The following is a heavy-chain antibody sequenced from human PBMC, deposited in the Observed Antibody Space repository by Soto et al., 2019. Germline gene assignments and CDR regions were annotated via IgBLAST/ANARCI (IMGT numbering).Heavy chain of an antibody. V-gene: IGHV4-59*08. J-gene: IGHJ5*02. CDR2: IYYSGST. CDR3: ARTIVVVPAAMRGNWFDP. D-gene: IGHD2-2*01. Sequence: PSETLSLTCTVSGGSISSYYWSWIRQPPGKGLEWIGYIYYSGSTNYNPSLKSRVTISVDTSKNQFSLKLSSVTAADTAVYYCARTIVVVPAAMRGNWFDPWGQGTLVTVSS. CDR1: GGSISSYY.